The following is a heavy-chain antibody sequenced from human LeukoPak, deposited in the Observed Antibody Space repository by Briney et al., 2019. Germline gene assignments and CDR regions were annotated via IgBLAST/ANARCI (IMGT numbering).Heavy chain of an antibody. Sequence: SQTLSLTCALSGDSVSSNSAAWNWIRQSRSRGVEWLVRTYYRSMLYNDYAVSVKSRITINPDTSKNQFSLQLNSVTPEDTAVYYCARGSEQWLVIPFDYWGQGTLVTVSS. CDR1: GDSVSSNSAA. V-gene: IGHV6-1*01. J-gene: IGHJ4*02. D-gene: IGHD6-19*01. CDR2: TYYRSMLYN. CDR3: ARGSEQWLVIPFDY.